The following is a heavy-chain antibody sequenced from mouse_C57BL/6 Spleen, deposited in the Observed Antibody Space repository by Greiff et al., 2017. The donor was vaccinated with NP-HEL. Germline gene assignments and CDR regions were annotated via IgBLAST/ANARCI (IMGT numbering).Heavy chain of an antibody. CDR3: ARGGTVVAPDY. D-gene: IGHD1-1*01. CDR2: IDPSDSET. J-gene: IGHJ2*01. V-gene: IGHV1-52*01. CDR1: GYTFTSYW. Sequence: QVQLQQSGAELVRPGSSVKLSCKASGYTFTSYWMHWVKQRPIQGLEWIGNIDPSDSETHYNQKFKDKATLTVDKSSSTAYMQLSSLTSEDSAVYYCARGGTVVAPDYWGQGTTLTVSS.